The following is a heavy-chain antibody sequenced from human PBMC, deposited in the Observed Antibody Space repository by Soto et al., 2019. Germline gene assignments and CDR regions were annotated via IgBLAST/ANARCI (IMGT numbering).Heavy chain of an antibody. Sequence: QVQLQQWGAGLLKPSETLSLTSAVYGGSFSGYYWSWIRQPPGKGLEWIGEINHSGSTNYNPSLKIRVTISVDTSKNQFSLKLSSVTAADTAVYYCARGHHDYIWGSYRSHYFDYWGQGTLVTVSS. CDR3: ARGHHDYIWGSYRSHYFDY. D-gene: IGHD3-16*02. V-gene: IGHV4-34*01. J-gene: IGHJ4*02. CDR1: GGSFSGYY. CDR2: INHSGST.